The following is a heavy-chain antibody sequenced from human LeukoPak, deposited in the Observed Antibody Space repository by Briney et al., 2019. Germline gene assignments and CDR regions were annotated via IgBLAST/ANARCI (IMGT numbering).Heavy chain of an antibody. CDR2: VFNNGGT. D-gene: IGHD3-16*01. V-gene: IGHV4-59*01. J-gene: IGHJ4*02. Sequence: PSETLSLTCSVSGGSIGSYHWNWIRQPSGKGLEWIGIVFNNGGTKHNPSLKSRVAISVDTSKNQFALKLSSVTAADTAVYYCVASFGAYVRDYWGRGPLVIVPS. CDR3: VASFGAYVRDY. CDR1: GGSIGSYH.